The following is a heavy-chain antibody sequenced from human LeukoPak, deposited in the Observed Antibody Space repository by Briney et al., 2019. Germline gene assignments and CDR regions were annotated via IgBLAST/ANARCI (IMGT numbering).Heavy chain of an antibody. CDR3: AKDLYSNYGPADY. CDR2: INGGGVNT. Sequence: GSLRLSCAASGFTFSSYAMSWVRQAPGKGLEWVSTINGGGVNTHYAASVGGRFTISKDNSKNTLFLQMNSLRDEDTAVYYCAKDLYSNYGPADYWGQGDLVTVSS. V-gene: IGHV3-23*01. J-gene: IGHJ4*02. D-gene: IGHD4-11*01. CDR1: GFTFSSYA.